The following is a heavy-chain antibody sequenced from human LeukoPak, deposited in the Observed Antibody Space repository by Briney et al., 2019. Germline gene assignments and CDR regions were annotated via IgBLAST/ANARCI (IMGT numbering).Heavy chain of an antibody. J-gene: IGHJ4*02. Sequence: PSETLSLTCAVPGVSISRYYWSWIRQPAGKGLEWIGRIYTSGSTNYNHSLKSRVTMSVYTSKNQFSLKLSSVTAADTAVYYCARDRYYYDSSGYYLLDCGGEGTLVTVS. D-gene: IGHD3-22*01. CDR1: GVSISRYY. CDR3: ARDRYYYDSSGYYLLDC. CDR2: IYTSGST. V-gene: IGHV4-4*07.